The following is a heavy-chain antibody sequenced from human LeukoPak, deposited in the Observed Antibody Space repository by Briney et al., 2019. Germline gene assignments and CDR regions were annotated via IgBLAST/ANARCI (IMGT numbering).Heavy chain of an antibody. Sequence: TSSETLSLTCTVSGGSISSSSYYWGWIRQPPGKGLEWIGSIYYSGSTYYNPSLKSRVTISVDTSKNQFSLKLSSVTAADTAVYYCARHLRTQLERRRDAFDIWGQGTMVTVSS. CDR2: IYYSGST. CDR3: ARHLRTQLERRRDAFDI. CDR1: GGSISSSSYY. J-gene: IGHJ3*02. D-gene: IGHD1-1*01. V-gene: IGHV4-39*01.